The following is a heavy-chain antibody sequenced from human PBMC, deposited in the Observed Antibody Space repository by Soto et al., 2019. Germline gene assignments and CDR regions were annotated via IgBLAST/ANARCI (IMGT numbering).Heavy chain of an antibody. CDR1: GFTFSSYG. CDR3: ARDGFQQWLAVESVGGLLVYGMDV. J-gene: IGHJ6*02. V-gene: IGHV3-33*01. Sequence: QVQLVESGGGVVQPGRSLRLSCAASGFTFSSYGMHWVRQAPGKGLEWVAVIWYDGSNKYYADSVKGRFTISRDNSKNTLHLQMNSLRAEDTAVYYCARDGFQQWLAVESVGGLLVYGMDVWGQGTTVTVSS. CDR2: IWYDGSNK. D-gene: IGHD6-19*01.